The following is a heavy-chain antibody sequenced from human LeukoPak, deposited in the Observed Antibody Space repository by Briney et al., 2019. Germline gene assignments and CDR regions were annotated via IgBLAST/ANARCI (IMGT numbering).Heavy chain of an antibody. CDR1: GFIFSSYW. D-gene: IGHD6-6*01. CDR3: ARSSGRHPAAYYFDY. CDR2: IKQDGSEK. V-gene: IGHV3-7*01. J-gene: IGHJ4*02. Sequence: PGRSLRLSCAASGFIFSSYWMSWVRQAPGKGLEWVANIKQDGSEKYYVDSVKGRFTISRDNAKNSLYLQMNSLRAEDTAVYYCARSSGRHPAAYYFDYWGQGTLVTVSS.